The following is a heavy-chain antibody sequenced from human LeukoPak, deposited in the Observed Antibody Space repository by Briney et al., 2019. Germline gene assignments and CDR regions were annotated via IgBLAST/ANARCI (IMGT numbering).Heavy chain of an antibody. CDR3: ARAGDSRSYYSGYYYYYMDV. J-gene: IGHJ6*03. D-gene: IGHD3-22*01. CDR1: GYTFTGYY. CDR2: VSAYNGNT. V-gene: IGHV1-18*04. Sequence: ASVKVSCKASGYTFTGYYMHWVRQAPGQGLEWMGWVSAYNGNTNYAQKLQGRVTMTTDTSTSTAYMELRSLRSDDTAVYYCARAGDSRSYYSGYYYYYMDVWGKGTTVTVSS.